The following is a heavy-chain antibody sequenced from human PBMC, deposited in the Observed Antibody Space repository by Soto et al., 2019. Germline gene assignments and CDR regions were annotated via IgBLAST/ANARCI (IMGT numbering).Heavy chain of an antibody. CDR3: ARVAITMVRGVAQLYDYYGMDV. CDR1: GYTFTSYG. CDR2: ISAYNGNT. V-gene: IGHV1-18*01. D-gene: IGHD3-10*01. Sequence: ASVKVSCKASGYTFTSYGISWVRQAPGQGLEWMGWISAYNGNTNYAQKLQGRVTMTTDTSTSTAYMELRSLRSDDTAVYYCARVAITMVRGVAQLYDYYGMDVWGQGTTVTVSS. J-gene: IGHJ6*02.